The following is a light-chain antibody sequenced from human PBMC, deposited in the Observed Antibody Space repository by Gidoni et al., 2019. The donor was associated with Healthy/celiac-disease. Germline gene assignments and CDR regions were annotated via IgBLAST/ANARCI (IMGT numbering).Light chain of an antibody. CDR1: SSDVGGYNY. CDR3: SSYAGSNNFDVV. V-gene: IGLV2-8*01. CDR2: EVS. J-gene: IGLJ2*01. Sequence: QSALPQPPSASGSPGQSVTISCTGTSSDVGGYNYVSWYQQHPGKAPTLMIYEVSKRPSGVPDRFSGSKSGNTASLTVSGLQAEDEADYYCSSYAGSNNFDVVFGGGTKLTVL.